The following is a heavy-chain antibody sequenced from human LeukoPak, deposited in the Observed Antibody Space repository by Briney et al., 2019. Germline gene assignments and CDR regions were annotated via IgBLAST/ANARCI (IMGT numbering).Heavy chain of an antibody. CDR1: GFTFSSYS. J-gene: IGHJ4*02. CDR3: AKIPPTAMVPKFDY. V-gene: IGHV3-21*04. D-gene: IGHD5-18*01. Sequence: GGSLRLSCAASGFTFSSYSMNWVRQAPGKGLEWVSSISSSSSYIYYADSVKGRFTISRDNAKNSLYLQMNSLRAEDTAVYYCAKIPPTAMVPKFDYWGQGTLVTVSS. CDR2: ISSSSSYI.